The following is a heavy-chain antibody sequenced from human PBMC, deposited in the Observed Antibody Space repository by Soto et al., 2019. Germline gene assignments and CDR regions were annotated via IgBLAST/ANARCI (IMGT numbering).Heavy chain of an antibody. V-gene: IGHV2-5*02. CDR2: MYWDGDK. CDR3: AHRLHVDTFDY. CDR1: GFALSTSGVG. Sequence: QITLKESGPTLVKPTQTLTLTCTFSGFALSTSGVGVGWIRQPPGKALEWLAPMYWDGDKRYSSSLKSRLTTTKDTAKNPVVLKLTTMDPVDTATYFCAHRLHVDTFDYWGQGTLVTVSS. J-gene: IGHJ4*02. D-gene: IGHD1-26*01.